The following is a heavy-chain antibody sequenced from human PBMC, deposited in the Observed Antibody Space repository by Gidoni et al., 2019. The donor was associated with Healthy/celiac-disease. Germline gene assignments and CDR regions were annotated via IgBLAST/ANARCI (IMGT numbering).Heavy chain of an antibody. J-gene: IGHJ6*02. Sequence: QVQLQESGPGLVKPSGTLSLTCAVSGGSIRSRNWWSWVRQPPGKGLEWIGEIYHSGSTNYNPSLKSRVTISVDKSKNQFSLKLSSVTAADTAVYYCARDPRYGSGSYSPPGYYYYGMDVWGQGTTVTVSS. CDR1: GGSIRSRNW. D-gene: IGHD3-10*01. CDR3: ARDPRYGSGSYSPPGYYYYGMDV. V-gene: IGHV4-4*02. CDR2: IYHSGST.